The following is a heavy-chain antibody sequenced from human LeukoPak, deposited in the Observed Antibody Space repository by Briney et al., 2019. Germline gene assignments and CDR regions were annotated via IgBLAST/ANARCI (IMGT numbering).Heavy chain of an antibody. CDR3: ARDRVSGWYRGDAFDI. Sequence: GASVTVSCKASGYTFTCYYMHWVRQAPGQGLEWMGWINPNSGGTNYAQKFQGRVTMTRDTSISTAYMELSRLRSDDTAVYYCARDRVSGWYRGDAFDIWGQGTMVTVSS. CDR1: GYTFTCYY. D-gene: IGHD6-19*01. J-gene: IGHJ3*02. V-gene: IGHV1-2*02. CDR2: INPNSGGT.